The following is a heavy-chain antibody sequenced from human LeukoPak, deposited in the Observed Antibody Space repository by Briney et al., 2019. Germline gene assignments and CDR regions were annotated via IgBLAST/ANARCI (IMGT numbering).Heavy chain of an antibody. V-gene: IGHV1-69*13. D-gene: IGHD6-13*01. CDR3: ARAAAAGDYYFDY. CDR1: GGTFSSYA. Sequence: SVTVSFKASGGTFSSYAISWVRQAPGQGLEWMGGIIPIFGTANYAQKFQGRVTITADESTSTAYMELSSLRSEDTAVYYCARAAAAGDYYFDYWGQGTLVTVSS. CDR2: IIPIFGTA. J-gene: IGHJ4*02.